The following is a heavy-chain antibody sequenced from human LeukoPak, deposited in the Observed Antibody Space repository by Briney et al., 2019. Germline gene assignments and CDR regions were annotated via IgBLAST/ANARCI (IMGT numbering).Heavy chain of an antibody. J-gene: IGHJ4*02. Sequence: SQTLSLTCAISGDSVSSNSAAWNWIRQSPSRGLEWLGRTYYRSKWYNDYAVSVKSRITINPDTSKNQFSLQLNSVTPEDTAVYYCARDRGRGYSGYDGGRYYFDYWGQGTLVTVSS. V-gene: IGHV6-1*01. D-gene: IGHD5-12*01. CDR1: GDSVSSNSAA. CDR3: ARDRGRGYSGYDGGRYYFDY. CDR2: TYYRSKWYN.